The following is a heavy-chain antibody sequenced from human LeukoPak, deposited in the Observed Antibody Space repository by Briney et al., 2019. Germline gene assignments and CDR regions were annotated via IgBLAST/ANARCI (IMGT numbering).Heavy chain of an antibody. V-gene: IGHV3-49*03. Sequence: GGSLRLSCTTSGFNFGDYAMSWFRQAPEKGLEGVGFITNKAFGGTAEYAASVKGRFTISRDDSRSIAYLQMDNLRTEDTGVHYCTRDEYGVGSNFFDYWGQGTLVTVST. CDR2: ITNKAFGGTA. CDR3: TRDEYGVGSNFFDY. D-gene: IGHD4-17*01. J-gene: IGHJ4*02. CDR1: GFNFGDYA.